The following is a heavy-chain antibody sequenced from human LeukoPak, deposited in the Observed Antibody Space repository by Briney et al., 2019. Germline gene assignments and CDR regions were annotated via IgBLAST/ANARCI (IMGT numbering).Heavy chain of an antibody. D-gene: IGHD6-13*01. CDR3: ARGRQQQLGWFDP. Sequence: GGSLRLSCAASGFTVSSNYMSWVRQAPGKGLEWVSVIYSGGSTYYADSVKGRFTISRDNSKNTLYLQMNSLRAEDTAVYYCARGRQQQLGWFDPWGQGTLVTVYS. CDR2: IYSGGST. CDR1: GFTVSSNY. J-gene: IGHJ5*02. V-gene: IGHV3-53*01.